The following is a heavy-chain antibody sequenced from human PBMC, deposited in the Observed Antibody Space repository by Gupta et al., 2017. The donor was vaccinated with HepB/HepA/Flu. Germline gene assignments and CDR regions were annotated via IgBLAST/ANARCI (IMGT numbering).Heavy chain of an antibody. Sequence: EVQLVESGGGLVKPGGSLRLSCAASGFTFSSYSMNWVRQAPGKGLEWVSSISSSSSYIYYADSVKGRFTISRDNAKNSLYLQMNSLRAEDTAVYYCARDQQLVRSRIDYWGQGTLVTVSS. D-gene: IGHD6-13*01. V-gene: IGHV3-21*01. CDR3: ARDQQLVRSRIDY. J-gene: IGHJ4*02. CDR1: GFTFSSYS. CDR2: ISSSSSYI.